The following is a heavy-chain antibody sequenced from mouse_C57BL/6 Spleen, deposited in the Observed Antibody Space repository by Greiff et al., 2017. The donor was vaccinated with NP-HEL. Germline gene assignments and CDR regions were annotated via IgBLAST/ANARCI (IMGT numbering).Heavy chain of an antibody. J-gene: IGHJ3*01. V-gene: IGHV1-82*01. D-gene: IGHD2-4*01. CDR2: IYPGDGDT. Sequence: VKLQESGPELVKPGASVKISCKASGYAFSSSWMNWVKQRPGKGLEWIGRIYPGDGDTNYNGKFKGKATLTADKSSSTAYMQLSSLTSEDSAVYFCARGGYDDDGFAYWGQGTLVTVSA. CDR3: ARGGYDDDGFAY. CDR1: GYAFSSSW.